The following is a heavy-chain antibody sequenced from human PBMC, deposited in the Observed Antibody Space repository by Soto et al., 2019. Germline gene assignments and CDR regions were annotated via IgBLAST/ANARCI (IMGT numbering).Heavy chain of an antibody. CDR2: ISGSGGST. CDR1: GFTFSNYA. D-gene: IGHD3-22*01. Sequence: GGSLRLSCAAAGFTFSNYAMSWVRLAPGKGLEWVSAISGSGGSTYYADSVKGRFTISRDNSKNTLYLQMNSLRAEDTAVYYCAKELKYYYDSSGYYYYWGQGTLVTVSS. CDR3: AKELKYYYDSSGYYYY. J-gene: IGHJ4*02. V-gene: IGHV3-23*01.